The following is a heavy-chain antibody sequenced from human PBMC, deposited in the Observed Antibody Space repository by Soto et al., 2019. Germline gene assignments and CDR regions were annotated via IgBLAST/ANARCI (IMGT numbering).Heavy chain of an antibody. CDR3: TGEVASGY. Sequence: QVQLVESGGGVVQPGRSLRLSCAVSGFTVSTYGMHWVRQAPGKGLEWVAVISRDGGTKYYADSVKGRFTISRDNSRNTLFLAMNSLRGDDMAVYYCTGEVASGYCGQGTLVTFSS. J-gene: IGHJ4*02. D-gene: IGHD2-8*02. CDR1: GFTVSTYG. CDR2: ISRDGGTK. V-gene: IGHV3-30*03.